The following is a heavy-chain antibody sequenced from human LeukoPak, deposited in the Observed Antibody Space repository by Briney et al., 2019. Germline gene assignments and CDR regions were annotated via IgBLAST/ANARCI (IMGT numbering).Heavy chain of an antibody. J-gene: IGHJ5*02. CDR1: GYTFTSYD. CDR3: ARDVGRGVATIYNWFDP. Sequence: ASVKVSCKASGYTFTSYDINWVRQATGQGLEWMGWISAYNGNTNYAQKLQGRVTMTTDTPTSTAYMELRSLRSDDTAVYYCARDVGRGVATIYNWFDPWGQGTLVTVSS. CDR2: ISAYNGNT. D-gene: IGHD5-12*01. V-gene: IGHV1-18*01.